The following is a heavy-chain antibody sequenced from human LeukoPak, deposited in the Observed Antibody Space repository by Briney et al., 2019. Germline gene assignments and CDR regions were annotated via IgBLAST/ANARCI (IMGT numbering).Heavy chain of an antibody. Sequence: ASVKVSCKASGGTFSSYAISWVRQARGQGLEWMGRIIPILGIANYAQKFQGRVTITADKSTGTAYMELSSLRSEDTAVYYCARTPAYCGGDCLFDYWGQGTLVTVSS. CDR2: IIPILGIA. D-gene: IGHD2-21*02. CDR1: GGTFSSYA. J-gene: IGHJ4*02. CDR3: ARTPAYCGGDCLFDY. V-gene: IGHV1-69*04.